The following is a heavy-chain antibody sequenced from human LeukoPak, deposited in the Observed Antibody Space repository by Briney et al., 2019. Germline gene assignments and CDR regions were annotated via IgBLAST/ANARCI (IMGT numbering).Heavy chain of an antibody. J-gene: IGHJ4*02. CDR1: GDSVSSNSAA. V-gene: IGHV6-1*01. D-gene: IGHD3-16*01. CDR2: TYYRSKWYN. CDR3: ARFDYGAPDY. Sequence: SQTLSLTCAISGDSVSSNSAAWNWIRQSPSRGLEWLGRTYYRSKWYNEYTASVKSRISINADTSKNQISLQLKSVTPEDTAVYYCARFDYGAPDYWGQGTLVTVSS.